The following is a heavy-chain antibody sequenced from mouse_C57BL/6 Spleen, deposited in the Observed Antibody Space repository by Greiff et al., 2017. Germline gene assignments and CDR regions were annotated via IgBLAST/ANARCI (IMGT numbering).Heavy chain of an antibody. CDR2: IWGDGST. V-gene: IGHV2-3*01. D-gene: IGHD3-2*02. CDR1: GFSLTSYG. J-gene: IGHJ2*01. CDR3: AKEGSTRTDAQATGLDY. Sequence: QVHVKQSGPGLVAPSQSLSITCTVSGFSLTSYGVSWVRQPPGKGLEWLGVIWGDGSTNYHSALISRLSISKDNSKSQVFLKLNSLQTDDTATYYCAKEGSTRTDAQATGLDYWGQGTTLTVSS.